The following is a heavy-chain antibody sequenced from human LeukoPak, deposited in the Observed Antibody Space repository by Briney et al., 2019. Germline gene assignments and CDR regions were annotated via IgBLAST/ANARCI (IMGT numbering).Heavy chain of an antibody. CDR3: ARGSYGRVGATGSADY. J-gene: IGHJ4*02. D-gene: IGHD1-26*01. Sequence: ASVKVSCKASGYTFTGYYMHWVRQAPGQGLEWMGWINPNSGGTSYAQKFQGRVTMTRDTSISTAYMELSRLRSDDTAVYYCARGSYGRVGATGSADYWGQGTLVTVSS. CDR1: GYTFTGYY. V-gene: IGHV1-2*02. CDR2: INPNSGGT.